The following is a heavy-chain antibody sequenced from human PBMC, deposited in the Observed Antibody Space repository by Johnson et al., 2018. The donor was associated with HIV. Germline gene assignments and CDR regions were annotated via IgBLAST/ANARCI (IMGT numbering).Heavy chain of an antibody. CDR2: ISYDETND. D-gene: IGHD6-13*01. CDR1: GFIFSSYG. V-gene: IGHV3-30*18. Sequence: VQLVESGGGLVQPGGSLRLSCAASGFIFSSYGMHWVRQAPGKGLEWVAVISYDETNDYYADSVKGRFTISRDNSKNTLYLQMNSLRAEDTAVYYCAKSYSSSWYTDAFDIWGRGTMVTVSS. CDR3: AKSYSSSWYTDAFDI. J-gene: IGHJ3*02.